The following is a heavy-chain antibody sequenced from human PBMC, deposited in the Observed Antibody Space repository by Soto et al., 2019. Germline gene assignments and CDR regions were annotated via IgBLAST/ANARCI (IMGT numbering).Heavy chain of an antibody. Sequence: SETLSLTCTVSGGSISSYYWSWIRQPPGKGLEWIGYIYYSGSTNYNPSLKSRVTISVDTSKNQFSLKLSSVTAADTAVYYCARMEYQLLLPDYWGQGTLVTVSS. CDR3: ARMEYQLLLPDY. CDR1: GGSISSYY. CDR2: IYYSGST. V-gene: IGHV4-59*08. J-gene: IGHJ4*02. D-gene: IGHD2-2*01.